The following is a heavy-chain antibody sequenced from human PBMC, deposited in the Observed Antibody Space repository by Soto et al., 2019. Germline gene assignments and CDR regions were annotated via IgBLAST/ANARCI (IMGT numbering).Heavy chain of an antibody. Sequence: EVQLVESGGGLVQPGGSLRLSCAASGFTFSSYAMNWVRQAPGKGLEWVSYISSGSSTAYYADSVRGRFTISRDNAKNSLYLQMNSLRAEDTAVYYCARALSYYSSSRGRRSKYYYYRDVWGKGTTVTVSS. J-gene: IGHJ6*03. CDR2: ISSGSSTA. D-gene: IGHD6-6*01. CDR3: ARALSYYSSSRGRRSKYYYYRDV. V-gene: IGHV3-48*01. CDR1: GFTFSSYA.